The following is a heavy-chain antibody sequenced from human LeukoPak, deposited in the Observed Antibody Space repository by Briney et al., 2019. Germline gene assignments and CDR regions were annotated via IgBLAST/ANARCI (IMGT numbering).Heavy chain of an antibody. CDR2: IYLTGT. D-gene: IGHD3-16*02. CDR1: GGSIGTYY. Sequence: PSETLTLTCTVSGGSIGTYYWSWVRQSPGTGPEWIGYIYLTGTRYNPYLQSRVTISVDRSRNQYFLKMTSVTAADTAVYYCARHIGGGIEDMDVWGRGTKVTVSS. J-gene: IGHJ6*03. V-gene: IGHV4-59*08. CDR3: ARHIGGGIEDMDV.